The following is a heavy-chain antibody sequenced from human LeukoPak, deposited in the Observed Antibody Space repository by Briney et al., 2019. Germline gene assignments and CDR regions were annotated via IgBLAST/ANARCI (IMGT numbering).Heavy chain of an antibody. CDR2: IYQSGST. CDR3: ARGGVAGTGSNYFDY. D-gene: IGHD6-19*01. CDR1: GGSISSSNW. J-gene: IGHJ4*02. V-gene: IGHV4-4*02. Sequence: SETLSLTCAVSGGSISSSNWWSWVRQPPGKGLEWIGEIYQSGSTNYNPSLKSRVTISVDKSKNQFSLKLSSVTAADTAVYYCARGGVAGTGSNYFDYWGQGTLVTVSS.